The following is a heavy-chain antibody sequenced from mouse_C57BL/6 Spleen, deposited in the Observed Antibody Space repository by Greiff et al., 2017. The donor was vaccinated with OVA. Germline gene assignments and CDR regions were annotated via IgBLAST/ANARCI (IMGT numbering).Heavy chain of an antibody. CDR3: ARWDGNFAY. V-gene: IGHV1-69*01. CDR1: GYTFTSYW. Sequence: QVQLQQSGAELVRPGASVKLSCKASGYTFTSYWMHWVKQRPGQGLEWIGEIDPSDSYTNYNQKFKGKSTLTADKSSSTAYMQLSSLTSEDSSVYYCARWDGNFAYWGQGTLVTVSA. D-gene: IGHD2-1*01. CDR2: IDPSDSYT. J-gene: IGHJ3*01.